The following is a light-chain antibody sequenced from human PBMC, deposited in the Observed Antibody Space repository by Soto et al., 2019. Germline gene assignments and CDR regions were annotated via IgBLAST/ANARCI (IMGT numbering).Light chain of an antibody. CDR2: VERSGTY. CDR1: SGHSTYI. V-gene: IGLV4-60*02. J-gene: IGLJ2*01. Sequence: QLVLTQSSSASASLGSSVKLTCTLSSGHSTYIIAWHQQQPGKAPRYLMKVERSGTYNRGSGVPDRFSGSSSGADRYLTVSNLQFEDEADYYCETWDNYTPVVFGGGTKLTVL. CDR3: ETWDNYTPVV.